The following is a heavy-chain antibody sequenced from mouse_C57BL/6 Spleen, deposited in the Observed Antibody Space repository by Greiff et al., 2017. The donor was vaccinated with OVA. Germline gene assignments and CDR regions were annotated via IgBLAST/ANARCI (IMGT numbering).Heavy chain of an antibody. J-gene: IGHJ2*01. CDR2: IDPSDSET. Sequence: VQLQQPGAELVRPGSSVKLSCKASGYTFTSYWMHWVKQRPIQGLEWIGNIDPSDSETHYNQKFKDKATLTVDKSSSTAYMQLSSLTSEDSAVYDSARSDYDPDFFDYWGQGTTLTVSS. CDR1: GYTFTSYW. V-gene: IGHV1-52*01. CDR3: ARSDYDPDFFDY. D-gene: IGHD2-4*01.